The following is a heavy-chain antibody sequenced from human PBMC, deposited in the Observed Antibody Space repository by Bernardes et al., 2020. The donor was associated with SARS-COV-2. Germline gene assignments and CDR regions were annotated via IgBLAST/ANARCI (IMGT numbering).Heavy chain of an antibody. Sequence: GWSLSLSCEASKFTVSNNYMSWVRQAPGKGLEWVSLLYSGGTTYYADSVKGRFTVSRDNSKNTLFLQMSDLRAEDTAIYYCATAPHYYYGLDVWGQGTAVTVSS. J-gene: IGHJ6*02. CDR2: LYSGGTT. CDR3: ATAPHYYYGLDV. V-gene: IGHV3-53*01. CDR1: KFTVSNNY.